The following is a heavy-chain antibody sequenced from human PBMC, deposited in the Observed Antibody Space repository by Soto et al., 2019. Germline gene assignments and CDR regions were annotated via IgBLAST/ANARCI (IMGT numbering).Heavy chain of an antibody. J-gene: IGHJ4*02. CDR3: AKVVVAATRHTDFDS. D-gene: IGHD2-15*01. CDR2: VYYDGST. V-gene: IGHV4-39*01. Sequence: SETLSLTCSVSGGSINSNNYYWAWIRQPPGKGLAWIASVYYDGSTYYNPSLKSRVTISVDASKNRFSLQLRSVTAADTAVYYCAKVVVAATRHTDFDSWGQGTLVTVSS. CDR1: GGSINSNNYY.